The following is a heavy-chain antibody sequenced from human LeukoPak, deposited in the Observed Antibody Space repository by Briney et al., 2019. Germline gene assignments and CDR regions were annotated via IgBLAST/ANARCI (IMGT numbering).Heavy chain of an antibody. CDR2: IYSGGYT. V-gene: IGHV3-66*01. D-gene: IGHD2-15*01. CDR1: GFTVSNNY. CDR3: ARDIDDAFDI. Sequence: GGSLRLSCAASGFTVSNNYMSWVRQAPGKGLEWVSVIYSGGYTYYADSVKGRFTISRDNSKNTLYLQMNSLGAEDTAVYYCARDIDDAFDIWGQGTMVTVSS. J-gene: IGHJ3*02.